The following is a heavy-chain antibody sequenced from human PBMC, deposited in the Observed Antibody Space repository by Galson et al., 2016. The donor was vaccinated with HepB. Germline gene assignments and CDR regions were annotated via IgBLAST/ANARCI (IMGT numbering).Heavy chain of an antibody. CDR1: GFIFSRYA. CDR2: ISGRGSNT. D-gene: IGHD1-26*01. Sequence: SLRLSCAASGFIFSRYAMTWVRQAPGKGLEWVSAISGRGSNTYYADSVKGRFTISRDSSNNTLYLQMNSPRAGDTAVYYCAEGLRVGAMWYWGQGTLVTVSS. J-gene: IGHJ4*02. CDR3: AEGLRVGAMWY. V-gene: IGHV3-23*01.